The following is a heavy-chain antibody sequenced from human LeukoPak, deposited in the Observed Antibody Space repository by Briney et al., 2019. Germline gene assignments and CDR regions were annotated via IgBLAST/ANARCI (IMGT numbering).Heavy chain of an antibody. V-gene: IGHV3-53*01. D-gene: IGHD6-13*01. CDR2: IYSDNT. Sequence: GGSLRLSCTVSGFTVSSNSMSWVRQAPGKGLEWVSFIYSDNTHYSDSVKGRFTISRDNSKNTLYLQMNSLKTEDTAVYYCTTGIEQQLDTFDYWGQGTLVTVSS. CDR3: TTGIEQQLDTFDY. J-gene: IGHJ4*02. CDR1: GFTVSSNS.